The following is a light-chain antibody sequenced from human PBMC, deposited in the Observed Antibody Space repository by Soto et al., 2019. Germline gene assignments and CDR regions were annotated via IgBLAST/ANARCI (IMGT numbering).Light chain of an antibody. CDR3: QQRSNWPRT. CDR1: QSVSSY. Sequence: EIVLTQSPATLSLSPGERATLSCRASQSVSSYLAWYQQKPGQTPRLLIYDASNMATGIPARLSGSGSGTDFNHSISSLERPDLAVYYFQQRSNWPRTFGQGTKVEIK. V-gene: IGKV3-11*01. J-gene: IGKJ1*01. CDR2: DAS.